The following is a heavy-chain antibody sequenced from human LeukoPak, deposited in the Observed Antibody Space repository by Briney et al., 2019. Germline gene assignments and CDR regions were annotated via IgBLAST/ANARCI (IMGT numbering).Heavy chain of an antibody. CDR1: GYTFTGYY. CDR2: INPNSGGT. J-gene: IGHJ4*02. Sequence: ASVKASCKASGYTFTGYYMHWVRQAPGQGLEWMGWINPNSGGTNYAQKFQGRVTMTRDTSISTAYMELSRLRSDDTAVYYCARGTLGYDILEGWGQGTLVTVSS. V-gene: IGHV1-2*02. D-gene: IGHD3-9*01. CDR3: ARGTLGYDILEG.